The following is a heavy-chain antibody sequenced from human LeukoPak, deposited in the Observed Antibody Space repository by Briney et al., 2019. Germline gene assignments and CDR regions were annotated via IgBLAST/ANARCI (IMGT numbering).Heavy chain of an antibody. J-gene: IGHJ4*02. CDR1: GFTFSSYA. CDR3: AKDQRFLECFDY. CDR2: ISGSGGST. V-gene: IGHV3-23*01. Sequence: GGSLRLSCAASGFTFSSYAMSWVRQAPGKGLEWVSVISGSGGSTYYADSVKGRFTISRDNSKNTLYLQMNSLRAEDTAVYYCAKDQRFLECFDYWGQGTLVTVSS. D-gene: IGHD3-3*01.